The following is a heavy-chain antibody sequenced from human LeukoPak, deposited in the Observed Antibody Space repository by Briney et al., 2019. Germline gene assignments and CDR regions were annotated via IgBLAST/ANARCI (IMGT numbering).Heavy chain of an antibody. Sequence: GGSLRLSCAASGFTVSSDFMNWVRQAPGKGLEWVSAISGSGGSTYYADSVKGRFTISRDNSKNTPYLQMNSLRAEDTAVYYSYGMDVWGQGTTVTVSS. CDR1: GFTVSSDF. V-gene: IGHV3-23*01. J-gene: IGHJ6*02. CDR3: YGMDV. CDR2: ISGSGGST.